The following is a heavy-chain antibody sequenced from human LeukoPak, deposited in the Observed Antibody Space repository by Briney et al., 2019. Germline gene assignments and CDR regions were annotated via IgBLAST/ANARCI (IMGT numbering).Heavy chain of an antibody. D-gene: IGHD6-13*01. CDR1: GFTFSDFA. CDR2: ISGSGGTT. V-gene: IGHV3-23*01. Sequence: GGSLRLSCVASGFTFSDFAVGWVRQAPGKGLEWVSVISGSGGTTYYADSVKGRFTISRDNSKNTLYLQMNSLRAEDTAVYYCARETAAGFDCWGQGTLVTVSS. CDR3: ARETAAGFDC. J-gene: IGHJ4*02.